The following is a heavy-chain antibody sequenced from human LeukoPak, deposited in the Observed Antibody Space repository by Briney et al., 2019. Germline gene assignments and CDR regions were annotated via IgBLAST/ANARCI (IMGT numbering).Heavy chain of an antibody. J-gene: IGHJ4*02. Sequence: GGSLRLFCAASGFTFSSYSMKWVRQAPGKGLAWVSSVSSSSSYIYYADSVKGRFTISRDNAKNSLYLQMNSLRAEATAVYYCARAYGSGPFDYWGQGTLVAVSS. CDR2: VSSSSSYI. CDR3: ARAYGSGPFDY. V-gene: IGHV3-21*01. D-gene: IGHD3-10*01. CDR1: GFTFSSYS.